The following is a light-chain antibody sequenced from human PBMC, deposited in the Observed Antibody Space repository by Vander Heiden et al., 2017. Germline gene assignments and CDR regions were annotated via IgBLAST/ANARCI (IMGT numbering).Light chain of an antibody. CDR2: SNN. CDR1: SSNIGSNT. J-gene: IGLJ3*02. CDR3: AAWDDSLSGWL. Sequence: QSVLTQPPSASGTPGQRVTIPCSGSSSNIGSNTVNWYQQLPGTAPKLLIYSNNQRPSGVPDRFSGSKSGTSASLAISGLQSEDEADFYCAAWDDSLSGWLFGGGTKLTVL. V-gene: IGLV1-44*01.